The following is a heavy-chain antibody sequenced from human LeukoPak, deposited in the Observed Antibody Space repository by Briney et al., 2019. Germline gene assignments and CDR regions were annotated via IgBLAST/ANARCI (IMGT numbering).Heavy chain of an antibody. J-gene: IGHJ4*02. CDR2: INPNSGGT. Sequence: ASVKVSCKASGYTFTGYYMHWVRQAPGQGLEWMGWINPNSGGTNYAQKFQGGVTMTRDTSISTAYMELSRLRSDDTAVYYCARGGRIQLWNKGFDYWGQGTLVTVSS. V-gene: IGHV1-2*02. CDR3: ARGGRIQLWNKGFDY. D-gene: IGHD5-18*01. CDR1: GYTFTGYY.